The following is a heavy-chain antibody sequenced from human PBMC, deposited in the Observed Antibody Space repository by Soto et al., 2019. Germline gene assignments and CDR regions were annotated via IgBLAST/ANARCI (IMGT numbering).Heavy chain of an antibody. V-gene: IGHV4-59*01. CDR1: GGSISSYY. D-gene: IGHD3-16*01. J-gene: IGHJ6*02. CDR2: IYYSGST. CDR3: GRARRGGSIDYYSGMDF. Sequence: TSETLSLTCTVSGGSISSYYWSWIRQPPGKGLEWIGYIYYSGSTNYNPSLKSRVTISVDTSKNQFSLKLSSVTAADTAVYYCGRARRGGSIDYYSGMDFWGQGTSVTVSS.